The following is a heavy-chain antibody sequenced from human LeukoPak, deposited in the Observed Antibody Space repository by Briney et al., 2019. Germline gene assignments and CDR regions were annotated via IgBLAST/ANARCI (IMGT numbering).Heavy chain of an antibody. V-gene: IGHV3-7*01. J-gene: IGHJ2*01. Sequence: GGSLRLSCAASGFIFSSYWMSWVRQAPGKGLEWVANIKQDGSEKYYVDSVKGRFTISRDNAKNSLYLQMNSLRAEDTAVYYCARSGDTGRNWYFDLWGRGTLVTVSS. CDR3: ARSGDTGRNWYFDL. CDR1: GFIFSSYW. CDR2: IKQDGSEK. D-gene: IGHD3-10*01.